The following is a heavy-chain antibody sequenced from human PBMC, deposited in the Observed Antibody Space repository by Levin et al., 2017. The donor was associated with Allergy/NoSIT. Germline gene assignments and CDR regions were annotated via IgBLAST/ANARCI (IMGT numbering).Heavy chain of an antibody. D-gene: IGHD6-13*01. CDR2: INHSGST. CDR1: GGSFSGYY. Sequence: PSETLSLTCAVYGGSFSGYYWSWIRQPPGKGLEWIGEINHSGSTNYNPSLKSRVTISVDTSKNQFSLKLSSVTAADTAVYYCASMYSSSPPINWGQGTLVTVSS. V-gene: IGHV4-34*01. CDR3: ASMYSSSPPIN. J-gene: IGHJ4*02.